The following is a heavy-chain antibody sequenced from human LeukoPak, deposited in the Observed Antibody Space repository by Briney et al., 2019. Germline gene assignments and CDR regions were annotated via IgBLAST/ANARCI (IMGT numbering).Heavy chain of an antibody. D-gene: IGHD4-17*01. J-gene: IGHJ6*03. CDR3: AKESDYGDIDLDYYYMDV. CDR1: GFTFSNYA. CDR2: ISGGAGRT. Sequence: PGGSLRLSCAASGFTFSNYAMTWVRQAPGKGLEWVSAISGGAGRTYYADSVKGRFTISRDNSKNTLYVQINSLRAEDTAVYYCAKESDYGDIDLDYYYMDVWGKGTTVTVSS. V-gene: IGHV3-23*01.